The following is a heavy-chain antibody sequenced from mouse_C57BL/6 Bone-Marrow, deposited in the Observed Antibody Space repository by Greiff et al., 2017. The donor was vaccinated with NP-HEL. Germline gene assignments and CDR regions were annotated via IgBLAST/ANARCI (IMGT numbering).Heavy chain of an antibody. CDR3: ARAPYYGSSRAY. Sequence: QVQLQQPGAELVRPGSSVKLSCKASGYTFTSYWMDWVKQRPGQGLEWIGNIYTSDSETHYNQKFKDKATLTVDKSSSTAYMQLSSLTSEDSAVYYCARAPYYGSSRAYWGQGTLVTVSA. J-gene: IGHJ3*01. CDR2: IYTSDSET. D-gene: IGHD1-1*01. CDR1: GYTFTSYW. V-gene: IGHV1-61*01.